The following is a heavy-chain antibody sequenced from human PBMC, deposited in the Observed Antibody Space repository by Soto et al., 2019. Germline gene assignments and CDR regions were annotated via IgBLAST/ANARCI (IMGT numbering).Heavy chain of an antibody. J-gene: IGHJ6*02. Sequence: EVQLVESGGGLVKPGGSLRLSCAASGFTFSSYSMNWVRQAPGKGLEWVSSISSSSSYIYYADSVKGRFTISRDNAKNSLYLQMNSLRAEDTAVYYCARDCGSIAAAPANYYYYYGMDVWGQGTTVTVSS. CDR2: ISSSSSYI. D-gene: IGHD6-13*01. CDR1: GFTFSSYS. CDR3: ARDCGSIAAAPANYYYYYGMDV. V-gene: IGHV3-21*01.